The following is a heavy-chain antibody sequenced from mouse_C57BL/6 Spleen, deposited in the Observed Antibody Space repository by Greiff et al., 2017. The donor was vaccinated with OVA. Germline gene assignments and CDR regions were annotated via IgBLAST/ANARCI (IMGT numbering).Heavy chain of an antibody. Sequence: EVKLMESGGGLVKPGGSLKLSCAASGFTFSSYAMSWVRQTPEKRLEWVATISDGGSYTYYPDNVKGRFTISRDNAKNNLYLQMSHLKSEDTAMYYCARVGGLHWYFDVWGTGTTVTVSS. CDR1: GFTFSSYA. D-gene: IGHD2-4*01. V-gene: IGHV5-4*03. J-gene: IGHJ1*03. CDR3: ARVGGLHWYFDV. CDR2: ISDGGSYT.